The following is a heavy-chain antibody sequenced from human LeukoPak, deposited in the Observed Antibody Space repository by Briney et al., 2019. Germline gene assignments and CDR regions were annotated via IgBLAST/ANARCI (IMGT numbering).Heavy chain of an antibody. CDR1: GYTFTGYY. V-gene: IGHV1-2*02. J-gene: IGHJ4*02. CDR2: INPNSGGT. CDR3: ASTKQKVVVAAIHY. Sequence: ASVKVSCKASGYTFTGYYMHWVRQATGQGLEWMGWINPNSGGTNYAQKFQGRVTMTRDTSISTAYMELSRLRSDDTAVYYCASTKQKVVVAAIHYWGQGTLVTVSS. D-gene: IGHD2-15*01.